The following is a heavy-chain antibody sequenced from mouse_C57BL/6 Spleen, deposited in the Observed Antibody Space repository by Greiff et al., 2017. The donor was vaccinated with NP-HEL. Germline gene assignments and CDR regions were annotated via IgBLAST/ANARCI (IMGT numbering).Heavy chain of an antibody. D-gene: IGHD2-4*01. V-gene: IGHV1-15*01. J-gene: IGHJ3*01. CDR1: GYTFTDYE. CDR3: ARGGYDYDAWFAY. Sequence: QVQLQQSGAELVRPGASVTLSCKASGYTFTDYEMHWVKQTPVHGLEWIGAIDPETGGTAYNQKFKGKAILTADKSSSTAYMELRSLTSEDSAVYYCARGGYDYDAWFAYWGQGTLVTVSA. CDR2: IDPETGGT.